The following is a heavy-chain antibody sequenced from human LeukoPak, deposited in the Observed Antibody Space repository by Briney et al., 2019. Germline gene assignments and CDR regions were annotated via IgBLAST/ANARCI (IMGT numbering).Heavy chain of an antibody. V-gene: IGHV4-39*01. Sequence: SETLSLTCTVSGGSIGSSSYYWGWIRQPPGKGLEWIGSIYYSGSTYYNPSLKSRVTISVDTSKNQFSLKLSSVTAADTAVYYCARAGRYYYDSSGSRAEYFQHWGQGILVTVSS. J-gene: IGHJ1*01. CDR3: ARAGRYYYDSSGSRAEYFQH. CDR2: IYYSGST. CDR1: GGSIGSSSYY. D-gene: IGHD3-22*01.